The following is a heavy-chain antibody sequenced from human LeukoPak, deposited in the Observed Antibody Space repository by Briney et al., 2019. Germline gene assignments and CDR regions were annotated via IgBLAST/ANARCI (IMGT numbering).Heavy chain of an antibody. V-gene: IGHV3-33*06. D-gene: IGHD4-17*01. CDR1: GFTFSSYS. CDR2: IWYDGSNK. J-gene: IGHJ3*02. Sequence: GGSLRLSCAASGFTFSSYSMNWVRQAPGKGLEWVAVIWYDGSNKYYADSVKGRFTISRDNSKNTLYLQMNSLRAEDTAVYYCAKADYGDPPGAFDIWGQGTMVTVSS. CDR3: AKADYGDPPGAFDI.